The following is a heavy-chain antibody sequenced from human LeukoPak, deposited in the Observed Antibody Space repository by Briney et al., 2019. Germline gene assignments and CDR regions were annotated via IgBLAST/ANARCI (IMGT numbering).Heavy chain of an antibody. CDR1: GFTFSTYT. J-gene: IGHJ4*02. V-gene: IGHV3-48*02. D-gene: IGHD5-18*01. Sequence: GGSLRLSCAASGFTFSTYTMNWVRQAPGTGLAWVSTVSDSSDVHYSDSVKGRFTISRDNAGNSLYLQMNSLRDEDTAVYYCARDGLHTAHFDYWGQGTLATVSS. CDR2: VSDSSDV. CDR3: ARDGLHTAHFDY.